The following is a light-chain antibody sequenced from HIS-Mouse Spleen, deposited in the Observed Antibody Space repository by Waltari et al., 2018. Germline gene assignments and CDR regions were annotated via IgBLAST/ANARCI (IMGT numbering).Light chain of an antibody. V-gene: IGLV1-47*01. CDR2: RNN. CDR1: RSNIGSNY. J-gene: IGLJ3*02. CDR3: AAWDDSLSGPWV. Sequence: QSVLTQPPSASGTPGQRVPLPCSGSRSNIGSNYVYCYQQLPGTAPKLLIYRNNQRPSGVPDRFSGSKSGTSASLAISGLRSEDEADYYCAAWDDSLSGPWVFGGGTKLTVL.